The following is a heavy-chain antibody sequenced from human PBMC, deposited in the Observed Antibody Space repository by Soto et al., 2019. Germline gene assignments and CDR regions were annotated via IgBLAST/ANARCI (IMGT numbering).Heavy chain of an antibody. D-gene: IGHD1-26*01. V-gene: IGHV3-30*03. CDR1: VFNFSAYG. CDR3: RVGVAD. Sequence: QVQLVESGGGVVQPGRSLRLSCAASVFNFSAYGMHWVRQAPGTGLELVALLSFDASKKYYADSVKGRFTISRDTSRNTLYLQMNSLRVEDTAVYYCRVGVADWGQGTRVTVSS. J-gene: IGHJ4*02. CDR2: LSFDASKK.